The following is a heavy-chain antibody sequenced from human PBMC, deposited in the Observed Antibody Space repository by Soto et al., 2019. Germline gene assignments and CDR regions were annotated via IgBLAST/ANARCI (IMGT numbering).Heavy chain of an antibody. J-gene: IGHJ5*02. V-gene: IGHV4-31*03. CDR3: ARTSYDSRGTAADP. CDR1: GGSISSGNNY. Sequence: SDTLSLTCTVSGGSISSGNNYWSWIRQHPGKGLEWIGYIYYSGSTYYNPSLKSRVTISVDTSKNQFSLKLSSVTAADTAVYYCARTSYDSRGTAADPWGQGTLVTVSS. CDR2: IYYSGST. D-gene: IGHD3-22*01.